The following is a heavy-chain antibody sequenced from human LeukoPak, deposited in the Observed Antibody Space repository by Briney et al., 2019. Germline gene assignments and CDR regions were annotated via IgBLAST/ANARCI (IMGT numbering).Heavy chain of an antibody. CDR1: GFTFSDYG. J-gene: IGHJ4*02. V-gene: IGHV3-30*02. CDR2: IRYDGTKK. D-gene: IGHD3-16*01. CDR3: AKASGRSAYGLDY. Sequence: PGGSLRLSCVAAGFTFSDYGMHWVRQAPGKGPEWVAFIRYDGTKKYYADSVKGRFTISRDDSKNTVYLQMYSLRPEDTAVYYCAKASGRSAYGLDYWGQGTLVTVFS.